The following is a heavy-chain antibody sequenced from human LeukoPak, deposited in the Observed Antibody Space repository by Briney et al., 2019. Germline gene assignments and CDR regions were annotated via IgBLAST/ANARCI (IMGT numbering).Heavy chain of an antibody. CDR3: ARLAGSSSSDY. D-gene: IGHD6-6*01. V-gene: IGHV4-4*09. J-gene: IGHJ4*02. Sequence: SETLSLTCTVSGGSISTDYWSWIRQPPGKGLEWIGYIYSSGSTNYNPSLKSRVTISVDTSKNQFSLKLTSVPAADTAVYYCARLAGSSSSDYWGQGTLVTVSS. CDR1: GGSISTDY. CDR2: IYSSGST.